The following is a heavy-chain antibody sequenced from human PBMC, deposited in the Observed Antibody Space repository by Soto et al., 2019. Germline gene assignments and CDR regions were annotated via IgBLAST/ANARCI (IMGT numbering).Heavy chain of an antibody. V-gene: IGHV4-34*01. J-gene: IGHJ4*02. CDR1: GGSFSGYY. CDR3: ARCTVLWFGEEYYFDY. Sequence: QVQLQQWGAGLLKPSETLSLTCAVYGGSFSGYYWSWIRQPPGKGLEWIGEINHSGSTNYNPSLNTRVTISVDTSKNQCSLKRSSVTAADTAVYYCARCTVLWFGEEYYFDYWGQGTLVTVSS. D-gene: IGHD3-10*01. CDR2: INHSGST.